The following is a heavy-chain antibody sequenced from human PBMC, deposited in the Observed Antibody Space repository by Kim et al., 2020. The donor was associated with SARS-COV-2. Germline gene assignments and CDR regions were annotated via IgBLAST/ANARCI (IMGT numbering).Heavy chain of an antibody. Sequence: GRFTISRHNSKNPLYLQMNSLRAEDTAVYYCARGGGYCSGGSCSPNLLDYWGQGTLVTVSS. CDR3: ARGGGYCSGGSCSPNLLDY. J-gene: IGHJ4*02. D-gene: IGHD2-15*01. V-gene: IGHV3-53*04.